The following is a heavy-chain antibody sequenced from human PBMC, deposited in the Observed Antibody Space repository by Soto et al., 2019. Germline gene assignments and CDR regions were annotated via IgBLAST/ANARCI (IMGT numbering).Heavy chain of an antibody. CDR2: ISSDGRNK. Sequence: PGGSLRLSCAASGFTFSSYGMHSVRQAPGKGREWVAVISSDGRNKYYADSVKSRFTISRDNSKNTLYLQMNSLRAEDTAVYYCAKEFGSVCPTYYYGMDVWGQGTTVTVS. J-gene: IGHJ6*02. D-gene: IGHD2-2*01. CDR1: GFTFSSYG. CDR3: AKEFGSVCPTYYYGMDV. V-gene: IGHV3-30*18.